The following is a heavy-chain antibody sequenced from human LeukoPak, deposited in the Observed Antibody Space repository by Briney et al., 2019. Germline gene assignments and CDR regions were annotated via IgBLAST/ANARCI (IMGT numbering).Heavy chain of an antibody. CDR1: GFTFSSYA. CDR3: ATRASRYCSSTSCQKVSYYDYGMDV. D-gene: IGHD2-2*01. Sequence: GRSLRLSCAASGFTFSSYAMHWVRQAPGKGLEWVAVISYDGSIKYYADTVKCRFTISRDNSKNTLYLQMNSLRAEDTAVNYCATRASRYCSSTSCQKVSYYDYGMDVWGQGTTVTVSS. V-gene: IGHV3-30-3*01. CDR2: ISYDGSIK. J-gene: IGHJ6*02.